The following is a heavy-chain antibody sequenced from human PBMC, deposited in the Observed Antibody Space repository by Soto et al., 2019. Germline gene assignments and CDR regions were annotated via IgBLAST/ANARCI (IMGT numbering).Heavy chain of an antibody. CDR3: ARGRGYSYGLGYGMDV. CDR2: INHSGST. V-gene: IGHV4-34*01. D-gene: IGHD5-18*01. CDR1: GGSFSGYY. J-gene: IGHJ6*02. Sequence: SETLSLTCAVYGGSFSGYYWSWIRQPPGKGLEWIGEINHSGSTNYNPSLKSRVTISVDTSKNQFSLKLSSVTAADTAVYYCARGRGYSYGLGYGMDVWGQGTTVTVSS.